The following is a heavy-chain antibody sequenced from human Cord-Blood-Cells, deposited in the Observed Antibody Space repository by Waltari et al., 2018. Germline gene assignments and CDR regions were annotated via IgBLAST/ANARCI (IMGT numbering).Heavy chain of an antibody. CDR1: GYTFTSCD. CDR3: ARGAYSGYDSNY. D-gene: IGHD5-12*01. V-gene: IGHV1-8*01. J-gene: IGHJ4*02. Sequence: QVQLVQSGAEVTKPGAALKVSCTASGYTFTSCDITWVRQATGQGLEWMGWMNPNSGNTGYAQKFQGRVTMTKNTSISTAYMELSSLRSEDTAVYYCARGAYSGYDSNYWGQGTLVTVSS. CDR2: MNPNSGNT.